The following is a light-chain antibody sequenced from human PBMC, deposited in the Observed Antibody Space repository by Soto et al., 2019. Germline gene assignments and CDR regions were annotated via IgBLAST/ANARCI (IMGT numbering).Light chain of an antibody. CDR2: GAP. Sequence: EIVMTQSPASLSVSPGERATLSCRASQSVSSNLAWYQQKPGQAPRLLIYGAPTRATGIPARFSGSGGGAYFNLTISRLEPADFGVYYCQQYGSSHTFGQGTRLE. CDR1: QSVSSN. V-gene: IGKV3-15*01. J-gene: IGKJ5*01. CDR3: QQYGSSHT.